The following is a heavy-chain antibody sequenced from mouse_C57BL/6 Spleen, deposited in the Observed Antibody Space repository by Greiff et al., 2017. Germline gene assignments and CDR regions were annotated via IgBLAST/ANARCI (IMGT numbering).Heavy chain of an antibody. Sequence: QVQLQQSGAELVRPGASVTLSCKASGYTFTDYEMHWVKQTPVHGLEWIGAIDPETGGTAYNQKFKGKAILTADKSSSTAYMELRSLTSEDSAVYYCSYGYDAAWFAYWGQGTLVTVSA. CDR2: IDPETGGT. CDR3: SYGYDAAWFAY. D-gene: IGHD2-2*01. CDR1: GYTFTDYE. V-gene: IGHV1-15*01. J-gene: IGHJ3*01.